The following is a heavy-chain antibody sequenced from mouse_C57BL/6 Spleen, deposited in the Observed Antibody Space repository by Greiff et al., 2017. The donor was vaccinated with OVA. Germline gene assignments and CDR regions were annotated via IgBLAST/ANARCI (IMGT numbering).Heavy chain of an antibody. D-gene: IGHD2-1*01. CDR2: IDPSDSYT. CDR3: ARWDYGNYWYFDV. Sequence: QVQLQQPGAELVRPGTSVKLSCKASGYTFTSYWMHWVKQRPGQGLEWIGVIDPSDSYTNYNQKFKGKATLTVDTSSSTAYMQLSSLTSEDSAVYYCARWDYGNYWYFDVWGKGTTVTVSS. CDR1: GYTFTSYW. V-gene: IGHV1-59*01. J-gene: IGHJ1*03.